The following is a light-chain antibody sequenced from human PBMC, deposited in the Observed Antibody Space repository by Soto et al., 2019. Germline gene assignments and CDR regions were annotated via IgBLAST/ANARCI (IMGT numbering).Light chain of an antibody. CDR2: GAS. CDR1: QSVNSS. CDR3: QHYDNWPLT. Sequence: EIVMTQSPATLSVSPGERATLSCRASQSVNSSLAWYQQKPGQAPRLLIYGASTRATGIPARFSGSGSGTEFTLTITSLQSEDFAVYYCQHYDNWPLTFGGGSNVEIK. V-gene: IGKV3-15*01. J-gene: IGKJ4*01.